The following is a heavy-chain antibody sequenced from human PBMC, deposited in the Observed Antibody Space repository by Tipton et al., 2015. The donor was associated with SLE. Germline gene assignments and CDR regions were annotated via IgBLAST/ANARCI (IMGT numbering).Heavy chain of an antibody. CDR3: AKYSSSSDY. V-gene: IGHV4-39*07. J-gene: IGHJ4*02. Sequence: TLSLTCTVSGGSISSSSYYWGWIRQPPGKGLEWIGGIYYSGSTYYNPSLKSRVTISVDTSKNQFSLKLSSVTAADTAVYYCAKYSSSSDYWGQGTLVTVSS. D-gene: IGHD6-6*01. CDR2: IYYSGST. CDR1: GGSISSSSYY.